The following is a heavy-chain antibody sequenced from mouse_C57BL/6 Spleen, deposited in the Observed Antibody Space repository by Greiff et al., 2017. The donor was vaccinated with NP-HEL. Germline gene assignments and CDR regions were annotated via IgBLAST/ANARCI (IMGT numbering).Heavy chain of an antibody. J-gene: IGHJ4*01. CDR2: INPSNGGT. CDR1: GYTFTSYW. CDR3: ARRYYGSSYNAMDY. Sequence: VKLMESGTELVKPGASGYTFTSYWMHWVKQRPGQGLEWIGNINPSNGGTNYNEKFKSKATLTVDKSSSTAYMQLSSLTSEDSAVYYCARRYYGSSYNAMDYWGQGTSVTVSS. D-gene: IGHD1-1*01. V-gene: IGHV1-53*01.